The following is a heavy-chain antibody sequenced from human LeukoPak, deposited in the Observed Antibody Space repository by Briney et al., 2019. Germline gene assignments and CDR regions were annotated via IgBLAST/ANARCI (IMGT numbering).Heavy chain of an antibody. J-gene: IGHJ4*02. D-gene: IGHD3-10*01. Sequence: PSETLSLTCTVSGGSISSYYWSWIRQPPGKGLEWIGYISYSGSTNYNPSLKSRVTISVDTSKNQFSLKLTSVTAADTAVYYCARSRGSGSYFDYWGQGTLVTVSS. CDR1: GGSISSYY. V-gene: IGHV4-59*01. CDR2: ISYSGST. CDR3: ARSRGSGSYFDY.